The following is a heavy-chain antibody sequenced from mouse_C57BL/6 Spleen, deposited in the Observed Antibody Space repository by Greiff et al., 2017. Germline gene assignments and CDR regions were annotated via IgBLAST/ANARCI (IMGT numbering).Heavy chain of an antibody. CDR3: VRERNPSYYYGSSYFDY. V-gene: IGHV10-1*01. Sequence: EVKVVESGGGLVQPKGSLKLSYAASGFSFNTYAMNWVRQAPGKGLEWVARIRSKSNNYATYYADSVKDRFTISRDDSESMLYLQMNNLKTEDTAMYYCVRERNPSYYYGSSYFDYWGQGTTLTVSS. CDR1: GFSFNTYA. J-gene: IGHJ2*01. D-gene: IGHD1-1*01. CDR2: IRSKSNNYAT.